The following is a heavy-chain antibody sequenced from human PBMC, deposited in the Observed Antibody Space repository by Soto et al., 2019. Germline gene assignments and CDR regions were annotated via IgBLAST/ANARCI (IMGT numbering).Heavy chain of an antibody. CDR2: IIPIFGTA. V-gene: IGHV1-69*06. Sequence: QVQLVQSGAEVKKPGSSVKVSCKASGGTFSSYAISWVRQAPGQGLEWMGGIIPIFGTANYAQKFQGRVTIPAEKHRNTAERGRSSLRSEHTALYYGAGGGIQTAAVTYSSYDGMAAGGQGTTVT. CDR1: GGTFSSYA. D-gene: IGHD5-18*01. J-gene: IGHJ6*02. CDR3: AGGGIQTAAVTYSSYDGMAA.